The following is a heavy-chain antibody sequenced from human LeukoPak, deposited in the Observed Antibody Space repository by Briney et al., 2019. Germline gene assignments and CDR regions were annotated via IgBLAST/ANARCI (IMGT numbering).Heavy chain of an antibody. CDR1: GFTFSYYS. Sequence: RPGGSLRLSCAASGFTFSYYSMNWVRQAPGKGLEWVSSISGTSKYIFYGDSVKGRFTVSRDNANNSLYLQMDSVRADDTAVYYCAREGLTSVIGFDSWGQGTLVTVSS. V-gene: IGHV3-21*01. J-gene: IGHJ5*01. CDR2: ISGTSKYI. CDR3: AREGLTSVIGFDS. D-gene: IGHD2-21*02.